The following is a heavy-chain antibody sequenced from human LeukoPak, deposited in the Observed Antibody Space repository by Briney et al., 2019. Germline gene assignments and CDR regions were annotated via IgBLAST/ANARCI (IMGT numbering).Heavy chain of an antibody. J-gene: IGHJ4*02. CDR2: IYYGGST. D-gene: IGHD5-24*01. V-gene: IGHV4-39*07. CDR1: GGSISTSSYY. CDR3: ARAEMATFYLDY. Sequence: SETLSLTCAVSGGSISTSSYYWGWIRQPPGKGLEWIGSIYYGGSTYYNPSLQSRVTISVDTSKNQFSLRLSSMTAADTAVYYCARAEMATFYLDYWGQGTLVTVSS.